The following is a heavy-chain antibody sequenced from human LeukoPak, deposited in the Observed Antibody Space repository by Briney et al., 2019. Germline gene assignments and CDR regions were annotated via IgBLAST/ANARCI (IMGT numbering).Heavy chain of an antibody. D-gene: IGHD2-15*01. CDR2: ITGGGGST. V-gene: IGHV3-23*01. Sequence: GGSLRLSCAASGFTFSSLGMQWVRQAPGKGLEWVSHITGGGGSTDYADSAKGRFTISRDNSKNTLYLQMNILRAEDTAVYYCASRDVCSGGTCYGIAYRGQGTLVTVSS. CDR3: ASRDVCSGGTCYGIAY. CDR1: GFTFSSLG. J-gene: IGHJ4*02.